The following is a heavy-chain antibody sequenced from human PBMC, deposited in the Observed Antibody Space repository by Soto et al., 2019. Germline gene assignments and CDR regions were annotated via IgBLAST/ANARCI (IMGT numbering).Heavy chain of an antibody. CDR1: GGSISSGGYY. D-gene: IGHD6-19*01. J-gene: IGHJ6*02. CDR3: ARDSRIAVAGYYYYGMDV. Sequence: SATLSLTCTVSGGSISSGGYYWSWIRQHPGKGLEWIGRIYTSGSTNYNPSLKSRVTMSVDTSKNQFSLKLSSVTAADTAVYYCARDSRIAVAGYYYYGMDVWGQGTTDSVSS. V-gene: IGHV4-61*02. CDR2: IYTSGST.